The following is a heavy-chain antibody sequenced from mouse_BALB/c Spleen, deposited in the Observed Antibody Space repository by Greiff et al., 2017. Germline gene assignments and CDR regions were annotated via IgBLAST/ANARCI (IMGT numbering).Heavy chain of an antibody. D-gene: IGHD2-1*01. V-gene: IGHV3-2*02. CDR3: ARIYYGNYEGFAY. CDR2: ISYSGST. J-gene: IGHJ3*01. CDR1: GYSITSDYA. Sequence: EVKLMESGPGLVKPSQSLSLTCTVTGYSITSDYAWNWIRQFPGNKLEWMGYISYSGSTSYNPSLKSRISITRDTSKNQFFLQLNSVTTEDTATYYCARIYYGNYEGFAYWGQGTLVTVSA.